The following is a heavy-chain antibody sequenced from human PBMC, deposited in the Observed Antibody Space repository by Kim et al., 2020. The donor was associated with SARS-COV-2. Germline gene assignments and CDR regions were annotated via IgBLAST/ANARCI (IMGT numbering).Heavy chain of an antibody. D-gene: IGHD3-10*01. CDR2: INQGGDSQ. V-gene: IGHV3-48*03. CDR1: GFTFSTYE. Sequence: GGSLRLSCAGSGFTFSTYEMNWVRQAPGKGLEWVSYINQGGDSQPYVDSVRGRFIVSKDNAKGSMYLQMNSLRAGDTAVYYCMRDYYGSGKTRLDLWGQGPLVTLSS. CDR3: MRDYYGSGKTRLDL. J-gene: IGHJ5*02.